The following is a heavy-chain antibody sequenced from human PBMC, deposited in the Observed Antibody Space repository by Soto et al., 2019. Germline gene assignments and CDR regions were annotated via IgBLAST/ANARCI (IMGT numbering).Heavy chain of an antibody. CDR2: ISGYNGNT. CDR3: ARSGSSWNLREFDY. V-gene: IGHV1-18*01. Sequence: QVQLVQSGAEVEKPGASVKVSCKASGYTFASYGISWVRQAPGRGLEWMGWISGYNGNTNYAQKLRGRVTMTTDTSTSTAYMELRSLRSVDTAVFYCARSGSSWNLREFDYWGQGTLVTVSS. J-gene: IGHJ4*02. CDR1: GYTFASYG. D-gene: IGHD6-13*01.